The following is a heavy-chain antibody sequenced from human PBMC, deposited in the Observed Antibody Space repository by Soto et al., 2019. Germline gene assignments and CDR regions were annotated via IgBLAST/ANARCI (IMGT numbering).Heavy chain of an antibody. CDR2: INHSGST. CDR1: GGSFSGYY. D-gene: IGHD3-22*01. V-gene: IGHV4-34*01. J-gene: IGHJ3*02. CDR3: ARRVDHYDSSGDANDI. Sequence: QVQVQQWGAGLLKPSETLSLTCAVYGGSFSGYYWSWIRQPPGKGLEWIGEINHSGSTSYNPSLKSRVTMSVDTSKNEFSLKLTSVTAADTAVYYCARRVDHYDSSGDANDIWGQGTMVTVS.